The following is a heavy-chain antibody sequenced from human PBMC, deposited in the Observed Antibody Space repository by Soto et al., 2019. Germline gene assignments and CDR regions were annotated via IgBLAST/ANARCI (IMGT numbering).Heavy chain of an antibody. CDR1: GDTFTIYD. Sequence: GASVKVSCKASGDTFTIYDINWVRQATGLGLEWMGWMNPNSGNTGYAQKFQGRVTMTRNTSTSTAYMELSSLRSEDTAVYYCARDEFTMVRGVIISLRAFDIWGQGTIVTVSS. CDR3: ARDEFTMVRGVIISLRAFDI. CDR2: MNPNSGNT. D-gene: IGHD3-10*01. J-gene: IGHJ3*02. V-gene: IGHV1-8*01.